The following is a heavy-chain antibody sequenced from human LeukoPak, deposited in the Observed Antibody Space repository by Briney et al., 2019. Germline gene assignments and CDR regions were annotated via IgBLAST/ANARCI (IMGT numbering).Heavy chain of an antibody. CDR1: GGSISSFC. D-gene: IGHD2-2*01. J-gene: IGHJ6*03. V-gene: IGHV4-4*07. CDR2: IYVSAST. Sequence: PSETLSLTRTVSGGSISSFCWSWIRQPAGKGLEWIGRIYVSASTNYNPSLKSRVTMSVDTSKNQFSLKLSSVTAADTAVYYCARVGSYCSSTSCYHYYYYMDVWGKGTTVTVSS. CDR3: ARVGSYCSSTSCYHYYYYMDV.